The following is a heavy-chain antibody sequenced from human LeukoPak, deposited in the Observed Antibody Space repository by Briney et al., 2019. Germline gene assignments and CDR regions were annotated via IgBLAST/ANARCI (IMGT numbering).Heavy chain of an antibody. D-gene: IGHD3-3*01. CDR1: GYTFTSYD. J-gene: IGHJ6*03. CDR3: ARDPFLYDFCSGYYYYYYMDV. V-gene: IGHV1-8*01. Sequence: GASVKVSCKASGYTFTSYDINWVRQATGQGLEWMGWMNHNSGNTGYAQKFQGRVTMTRNTSISTAYMELSSLRSEDTAVYYCARDPFLYDFCSGYYYYYYMDVWGKGTTVTVSS. CDR2: MNHNSGNT.